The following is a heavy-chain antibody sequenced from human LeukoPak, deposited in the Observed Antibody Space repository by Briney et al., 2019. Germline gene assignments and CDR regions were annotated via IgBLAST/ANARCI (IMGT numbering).Heavy chain of an antibody. CDR2: IFPGDSDT. Sequence: GESLKISCKVSGHGFTDYWIGWVRQMPGKGLEWMGVIFPGDSDTRYSPSFQGQVTISADKSISTAYLQWSSLKASDTAIYYCASPTGRGCTSSSCYVDAFDIWGQGTMVTVSS. V-gene: IGHV5-51*01. D-gene: IGHD2-2*01. CDR3: ASPTGRGCTSSSCYVDAFDI. CDR1: GHGFTDYW. J-gene: IGHJ3*02.